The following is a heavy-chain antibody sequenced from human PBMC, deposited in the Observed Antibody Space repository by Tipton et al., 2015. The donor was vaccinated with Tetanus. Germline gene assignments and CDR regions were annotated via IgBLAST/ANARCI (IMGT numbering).Heavy chain of an antibody. CDR2: IYYSGST. J-gene: IGHJ3*02. V-gene: IGHV4-61*01. CDR3: ARDTRRPIWFGELPPPDAFDI. CDR1: GGSVSSGSYY. D-gene: IGHD3-10*01. Sequence: TLSLTCTVSGGSVSSGSYYWSWIRQPPGKGLEWSGYIYYSGSTNYNPSLKSRVTISVDTSKNQFSLKLSSVTTADTAVYYCARDTRRPIWFGELPPPDAFDIWGQGTMVTVSS.